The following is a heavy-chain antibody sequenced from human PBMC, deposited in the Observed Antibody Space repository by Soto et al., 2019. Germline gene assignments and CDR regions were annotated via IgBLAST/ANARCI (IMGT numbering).Heavy chain of an antibody. CDR3: ARAASYYDSSGYLGPAFDI. CDR1: GFSFSSNR. D-gene: IGHD3-22*01. J-gene: IGHJ3*02. CDR2: IKQDGSER. V-gene: IGHV3-7*04. Sequence: GGSLRLSCSASGFSFSSNRYNRVRPAPGNGLEGVANIKQDGSERYYLDSVKGLFAISRNNAKNSLNLQMNSLRAEDTAVYYCARAASYYDSSGYLGPAFDIWGQGTMVTVSS.